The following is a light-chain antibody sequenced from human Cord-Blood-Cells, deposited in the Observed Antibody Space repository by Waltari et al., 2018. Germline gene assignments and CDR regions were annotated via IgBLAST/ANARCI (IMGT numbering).Light chain of an antibody. CDR1: QSISSY. Sequence: DIQMTQSPSSLSAYVGDRVTITCRASQSISSYLNWYQQKPGKATKLLIYAASSLQSGVPSRFSGSGSGTDFTLTISSLQPEDFATYYCQQSYSTPYSFGQGTKLEIK. CDR3: QQSYSTPYS. J-gene: IGKJ2*03. V-gene: IGKV1-39*01. CDR2: AAS.